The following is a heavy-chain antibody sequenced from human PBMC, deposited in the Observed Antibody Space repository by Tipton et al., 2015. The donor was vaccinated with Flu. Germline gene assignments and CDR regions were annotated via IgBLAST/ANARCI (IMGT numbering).Heavy chain of an antibody. V-gene: IGHV3-7*01. Sequence: SLRLSCAASGFTFSSYWMSWVRQAPGKGLEWVANIKQDGSEKYYVDSVKGRFTISRDNAKNSLYLQMNSLRAEDTAVYYCARDPDLPMERAFDVWGQGSTVTVSS. CDR1: GFTFSSYW. CDR3: ARDPDLPMERAFDV. D-gene: IGHD1-1*01. CDR2: IKQDGSEK. J-gene: IGHJ3*01.